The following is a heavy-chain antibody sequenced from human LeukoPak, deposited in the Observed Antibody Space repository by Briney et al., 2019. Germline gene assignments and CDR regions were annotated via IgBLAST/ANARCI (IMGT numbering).Heavy chain of an antibody. CDR1: GGSISSHY. Sequence: SETLSLTCTVSGGSISSHYWSWIRQPPGKGLEWIGYIYYSGSTNYNPSLKSRVTISVDTSKNQFSLKLSSVTAADTAVYYCARDFQNASYYDILTGYRVDAFDIWGQGTMVTVSS. J-gene: IGHJ3*02. D-gene: IGHD3-9*01. CDR2: IYYSGST. CDR3: ARDFQNASYYDILTGYRVDAFDI. V-gene: IGHV4-59*11.